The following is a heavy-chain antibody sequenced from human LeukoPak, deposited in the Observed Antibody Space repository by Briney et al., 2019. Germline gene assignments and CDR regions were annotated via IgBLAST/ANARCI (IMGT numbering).Heavy chain of an antibody. J-gene: IGHJ6*03. D-gene: IGHD2-2*02. V-gene: IGHV3-15*01. CDR3: TTDRSGLVVPAAIRDYYYYMDV. CDR2: IKSKTDGGTT. Sequence: PGGSLRLSCAASGFTFSNAWMSWVRQAPGKGLEWVGRIKSKTDGGTTDYAAPVKGRFTISRDDSKNTLYLQMNSLKTEDTAVYYCTTDRSGLVVPAAIRDYYYYMDVWGKGTTVTVSS. CDR1: GFTFSNAW.